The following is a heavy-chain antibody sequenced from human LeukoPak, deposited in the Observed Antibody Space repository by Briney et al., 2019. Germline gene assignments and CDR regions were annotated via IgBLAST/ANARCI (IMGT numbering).Heavy chain of an antibody. CDR1: GYSISSGYY. Sequence: PSETLSLTCSVSGYSISSGYYWGWIRQPPGKGLEWIGNMYHSGSTYYNPSLKSRVTISVDTSKNQFSLKLTSVTAADTAVYYCVSAKFLVRGVSWFDPWGQGTLVTVSS. V-gene: IGHV4-38-2*02. D-gene: IGHD3-10*01. CDR3: VSAKFLVRGVSWFDP. J-gene: IGHJ5*02. CDR2: MYHSGST.